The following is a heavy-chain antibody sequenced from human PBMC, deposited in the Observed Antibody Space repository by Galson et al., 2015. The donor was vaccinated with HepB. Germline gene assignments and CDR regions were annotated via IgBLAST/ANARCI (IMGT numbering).Heavy chain of an antibody. J-gene: IGHJ5*02. D-gene: IGHD3-3*01. CDR3: ARSTAGVFGVVILKTGYWFDP. CDR1: GYTFTGYY. Sequence: SVKVSCKASGYTFTGYYMHWVRQAPGQGLEWMGWINPNSGGTNYAQKFQGRVTMTRDTSISTAYMELSRLRSDDTAVYYCARSTAGVFGVVILKTGYWFDPWGQGTLVTVSS. CDR2: INPNSGGT. V-gene: IGHV1-2*02.